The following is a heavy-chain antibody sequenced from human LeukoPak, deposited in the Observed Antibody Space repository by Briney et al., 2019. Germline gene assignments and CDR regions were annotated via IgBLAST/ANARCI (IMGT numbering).Heavy chain of an antibody. D-gene: IGHD3-16*02. CDR1: GYTFTSYY. CDR3: ASALGYYYDYVWGSYRYRDY. V-gene: IGHV1-46*01. J-gene: IGHJ4*02. Sequence: ASVKVSCKASGYTFTSYYMHWVRQAPGQGLEWMGLINPSGGSTSYAQKFQGRVTMTRDMSTSTVYMELSSLRSEDTAMYYCASALGYYYDYVWGSYRYRDYWGQGTLVTVSS. CDR2: INPSGGST.